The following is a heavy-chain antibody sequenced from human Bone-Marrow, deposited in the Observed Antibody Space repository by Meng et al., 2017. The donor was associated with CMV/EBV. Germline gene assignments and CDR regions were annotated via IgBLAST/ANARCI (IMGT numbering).Heavy chain of an antibody. J-gene: IGHJ4*02. CDR2: INHSGST. D-gene: IGHD3/OR15-3a*01. V-gene: IGHV4-34*01. CDR3: ARDKEGILGH. Sequence: SLAVAGYGGAFSGCYWSWIRQPPGKGLEWIGEINHSGSTNYDPSLKSRVTISLDTSKNQFSLKLGSVTAADTAVYYCARDKEGILGHWGQGTLVTVSS. CDR1: GGAFSGCY.